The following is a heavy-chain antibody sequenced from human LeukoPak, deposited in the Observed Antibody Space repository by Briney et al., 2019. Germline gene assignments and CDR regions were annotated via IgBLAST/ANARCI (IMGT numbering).Heavy chain of an antibody. J-gene: IGHJ5*02. V-gene: IGHV4-39*07. CDR1: GGSISSSSYY. D-gene: IGHD3-16*01. CDR3: ARASRGKFLA. CDR2: INDRGSI. Sequence: NPSETLSLTCTVSGGSISSSSYYWSWIRQPPGKGLEWIGEINDRGSINYNPSLKSRVTMSVDTSKNQFSLRLTSVSAADTSVYYCARASRGKFLAWGQGTLVSVSS.